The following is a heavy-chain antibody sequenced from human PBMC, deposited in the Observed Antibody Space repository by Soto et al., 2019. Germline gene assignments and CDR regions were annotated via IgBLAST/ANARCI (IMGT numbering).Heavy chain of an antibody. Sequence: SETLSLTCTVSGGSISSSSYYWGWIRQPPGKGLEWIGSIYYSGSTYYNPSLKSRVTISVDTSKNQFSLKLSSVTAADTAVYYWAGRGTLVGGVIPPAFDYWGQGPLVTVSS. CDR3: AGRGTLVGGVIPPAFDY. V-gene: IGHV4-39*01. CDR1: GGSISSSSYY. CDR2: IYYSGST. J-gene: IGHJ4*02. D-gene: IGHD3-10*01.